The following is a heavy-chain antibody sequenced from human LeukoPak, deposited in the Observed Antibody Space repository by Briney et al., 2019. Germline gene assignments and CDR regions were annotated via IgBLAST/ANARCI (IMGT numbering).Heavy chain of an antibody. V-gene: IGHV3-7*03. CDR3: TRTVNSASDF. Sequence: GGALRLSCVASGFIFGYYWMRWGRQAPGEGVEWVATINQNGGVKYYVDSVKGRFTISRDNAKTSLFLQMNSLRIDDTAMYYCTRTVNSASDFWGQGTLVTVSS. CDR2: INQNGGVK. D-gene: IGHD4-23*01. J-gene: IGHJ4*02. CDR1: GFIFGYYW.